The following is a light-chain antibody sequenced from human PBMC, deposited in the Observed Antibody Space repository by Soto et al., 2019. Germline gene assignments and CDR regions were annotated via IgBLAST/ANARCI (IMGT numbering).Light chain of an antibody. CDR3: LQYNTYPVT. Sequence: IQMTQSPSTLSASVGDRVTITCRASQSFSTWLAWYQQKPGKAPNLLIYKTSNLQSGVPSRFSGSGSGSEFTLTLSGLQPDDFATYYCLQYNTYPVTFGQGTKLEIK. J-gene: IGKJ2*01. CDR1: QSFSTW. V-gene: IGKV1-5*03. CDR2: KTS.